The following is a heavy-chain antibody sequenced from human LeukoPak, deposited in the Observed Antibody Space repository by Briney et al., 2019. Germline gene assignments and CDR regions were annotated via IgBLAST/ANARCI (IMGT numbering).Heavy chain of an antibody. CDR2: ISGYNGNP. CDR1: GYTFTNYG. CDR3: ARDPSLAVAGIRLFDY. J-gene: IGHJ4*02. Sequence: ASAKVSCKTSGYTFTNYGISWVRQAPGQGLEWMGWISGYNGNPRYAQKVQGRVTMTTDTSTNTAYMEVNSLRSDDTGIYYCARDPSLAVAGIRLFDYWGQGTLVIVSS. D-gene: IGHD6-19*01. V-gene: IGHV1-18*01.